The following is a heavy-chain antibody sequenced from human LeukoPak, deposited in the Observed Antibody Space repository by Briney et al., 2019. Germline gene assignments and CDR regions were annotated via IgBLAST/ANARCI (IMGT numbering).Heavy chain of an antibody. CDR2: INPNSGDT. CDR3: AFVMGYYGSGSYSREKDYVDY. V-gene: IGHV1-2*02. D-gene: IGHD3-10*01. Sequence: ASVKVPCKASGYSFTGHYIHWVRQAPGQGLEWMAWINPNSGDTNFAQKFQGRVTMTRDTSISTVYMELSRLRSDDTAVYYCAFVMGYYGSGSYSREKDYVDYWGQGTLVTVSS. J-gene: IGHJ4*02. CDR1: GYSFTGHY.